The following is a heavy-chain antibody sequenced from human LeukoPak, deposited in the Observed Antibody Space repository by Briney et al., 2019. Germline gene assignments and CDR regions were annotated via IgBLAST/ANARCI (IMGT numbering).Heavy chain of an antibody. D-gene: IGHD3-22*01. CDR2: INPNSGGT. CDR1: GYTFTGYY. Sequence: ASVKVSCKASGYTFTGYYIHWVRQAPGQGLEWMGWINPNSGGTNSAQKFQGRVTMTRDTSINTAYVELSRLRSDDTAVYYCARVPDSTSSGYYYVGYWGQGTLVTVSS. V-gene: IGHV1-2*02. J-gene: IGHJ4*02. CDR3: ARVPDSTSSGYYYVGY.